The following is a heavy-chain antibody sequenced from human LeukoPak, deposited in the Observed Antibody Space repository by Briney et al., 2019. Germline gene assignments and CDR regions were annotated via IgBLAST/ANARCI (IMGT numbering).Heavy chain of an antibody. J-gene: IGHJ4*02. CDR2: INPNSGGT. D-gene: IGHD2-2*01. Sequence: GASVKVSCKASGYTFTGYYMHWVRQAPGQGLEWMGWINPNSGGTNYAQKFQGRVTMTRDTSISTAYTELSRLRSDDTAVYYCARSYCSSTSCYPSDYWGQGTLVTVSS. CDR3: ARSYCSSTSCYPSDY. CDR1: GYTFTGYY. V-gene: IGHV1-2*02.